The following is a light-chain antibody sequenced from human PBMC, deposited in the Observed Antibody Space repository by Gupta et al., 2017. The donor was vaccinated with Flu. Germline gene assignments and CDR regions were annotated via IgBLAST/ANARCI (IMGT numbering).Light chain of an antibody. CDR1: SDNVGAGYD. CDR3: QSDDTSRSAWV. Sequence: VTISCSGSSDNVGAGYDVHWYQQRAGAAPKLLIYGDSRRPSGVPDRFSGTKCGTSASLATTGLQADDAADYYCQSDDTSRSAWVFGGGTKLTVL. V-gene: IGLV1-40*01. J-gene: IGLJ3*02. CDR2: GDS.